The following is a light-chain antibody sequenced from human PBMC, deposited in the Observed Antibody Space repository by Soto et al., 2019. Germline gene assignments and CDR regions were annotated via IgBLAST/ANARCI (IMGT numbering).Light chain of an antibody. J-gene: IGKJ1*01. CDR3: QQYASSVT. Sequence: PGDRATLSCRASQSFSSTFFAWYQQKPGQAPRLLIYGASSRATGIPDRFSGGGSGTDFTLTISRLEPEDFAVYYCQQYASSVTFGQGTKVEIK. CDR2: GAS. CDR1: QSFSSTF. V-gene: IGKV3-20*01.